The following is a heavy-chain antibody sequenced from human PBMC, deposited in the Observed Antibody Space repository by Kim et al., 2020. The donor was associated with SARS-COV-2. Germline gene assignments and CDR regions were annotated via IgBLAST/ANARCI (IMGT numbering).Heavy chain of an antibody. V-gene: IGHV4-39*01. D-gene: IGHD1-26*01. CDR2: IYYSGTN. J-gene: IGHJ4*02. CDR1: GGSITSNIHY. CDR3: ARQMQWELLY. Sequence: SETLSLTCTVSGGSITSNIHYWGWIRQPPGKGLEWIGSIYYSGTNYYNPSLKSRVTISVDTSKNQFSLRLSSVTAADTAIYYCARQMQWELLYWGQGTLV.